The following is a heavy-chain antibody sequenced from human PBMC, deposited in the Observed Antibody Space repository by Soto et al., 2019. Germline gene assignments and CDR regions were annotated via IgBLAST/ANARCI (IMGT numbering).Heavy chain of an antibody. V-gene: IGHV4-30-4*01. D-gene: IGHD5-18*01. CDR2: MLYTGTT. Sequence: SETLSLTCAVSGGSVSSGDHYWSWIRHPPGKGLESIAYMLYTGTTYYNPSLNNRVTISVYTSKNMFSLRLSAVTAADTAVYYCARDGGGYSYGFLQVHYGMDVWGQGTTVTFSS. CDR3: ARDGGGYSYGFLQVHYGMDV. CDR1: GGSVSSGDHY. J-gene: IGHJ6*02.